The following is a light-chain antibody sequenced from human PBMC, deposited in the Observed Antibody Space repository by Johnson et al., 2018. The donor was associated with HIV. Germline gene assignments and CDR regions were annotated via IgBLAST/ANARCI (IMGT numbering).Light chain of an antibody. CDR2: DNN. J-gene: IGLJ1*01. CDR3: GTWDSSLSAYV. CDR1: SSNIGRNY. V-gene: IGLV1-51*01. Sequence: QSVLTQPPSVSAAPGQKVTISCSGSSSNIGRNYVSWYQQLPGTAPKLLIFDNNKRPSGIPDRFSASKSGTSATLGITGLPTGDEADYYCGTWDSSLSAYVVGTGTKVTVL.